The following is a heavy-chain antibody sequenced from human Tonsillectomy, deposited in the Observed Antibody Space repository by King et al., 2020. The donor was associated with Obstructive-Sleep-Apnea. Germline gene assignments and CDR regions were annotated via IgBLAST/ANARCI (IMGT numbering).Heavy chain of an antibody. D-gene: IGHD3-16*01. CDR3: ARVFVITFGVVDPTGAFDI. Sequence: VQLQESGPGLVKPSETLYLTCTVSGYSISRGYYWGWIRQPPGKGLEWIGSIYHSGSNYYNPSLKSRVTRSVDTYKNQFSLKLSSGTAADTAVYYCARVFVITFGVVDPTGAFDIWGQGTMVTVSS. V-gene: IGHV4-38-2*02. CDR2: IYHSGSN. CDR1: GYSISRGYY. J-gene: IGHJ3*02.